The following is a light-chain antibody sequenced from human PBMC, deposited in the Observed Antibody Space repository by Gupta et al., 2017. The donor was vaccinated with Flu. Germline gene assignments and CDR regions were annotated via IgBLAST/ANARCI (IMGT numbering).Light chain of an antibody. Sequence: EIVMTQSPTTLSVSPGERATLSCRASQSVRSNVAWYQQKPGQAPRLLIYGSSTRATDVPARFSGSGYGIEFTLTISSLQSEDFAVYYCQQDNNWPFVTFGRGTKVDIK. J-gene: IGKJ4*01. CDR3: QQDNNWPFVT. CDR2: GSS. V-gene: IGKV3-15*01. CDR1: QSVRSN.